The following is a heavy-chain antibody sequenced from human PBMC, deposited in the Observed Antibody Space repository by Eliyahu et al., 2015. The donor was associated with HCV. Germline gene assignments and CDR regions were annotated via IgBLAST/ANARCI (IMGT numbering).Heavy chain of an antibody. D-gene: IGHD1-14*01. CDR3: ARAGGTAYYYYYGMDV. CDR2: INPSGGST. V-gene: IGHV1-46*01. CDR1: GYTFTSYY. Sequence: QVQLVQSGAEVKKPGASVKVSCKASGYTFTSYYMHWVRQAPGQGLEWMGIINPSGGSTSYAQKFQGRVTMTRDTSTSTVYMELSSLRSEDTAVYYCARAGGTAYYYYYGMDVWGQGTTVTVSS. J-gene: IGHJ6*02.